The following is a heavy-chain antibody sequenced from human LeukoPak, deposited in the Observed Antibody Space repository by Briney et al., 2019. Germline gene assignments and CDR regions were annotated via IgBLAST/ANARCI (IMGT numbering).Heavy chain of an antibody. CDR2: TYTSGST. Sequence: SETLSLTCTVSGGSIRSDVHFWTWIRQPAGKGLEWIGRTYTSGSTDYNPSLKSRVTISMDTSKNHFSLELRSVTAADTAVYYCARLGFGFLTGYSSGRGWFDPWGQGTLVTVS. CDR1: GGSIRSDVHF. D-gene: IGHD3-9*01. CDR3: ARLGFGFLTGYSSGRGWFDP. V-gene: IGHV4-61*02. J-gene: IGHJ5*02.